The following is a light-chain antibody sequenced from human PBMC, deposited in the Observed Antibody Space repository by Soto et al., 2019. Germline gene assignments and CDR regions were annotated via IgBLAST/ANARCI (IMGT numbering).Light chain of an antibody. Sequence: QSVLTQPASVSGSPGQSITISCTGTSSDVGSYNLVSWYQQHPGKAPKLMIYEGSKRPSGVSNRFSGCKSGNTASLTISGLQVADGAHYYCCSYAGSSTFVVFGGGTKLTVL. J-gene: IGLJ2*01. CDR2: EGS. CDR1: SSDVGSYNL. V-gene: IGLV2-23*01. CDR3: CSYAGSSTFVV.